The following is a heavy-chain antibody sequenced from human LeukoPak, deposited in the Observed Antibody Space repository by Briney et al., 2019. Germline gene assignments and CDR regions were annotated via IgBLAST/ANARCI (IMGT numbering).Heavy chain of an antibody. CDR1: GSTVSSNY. J-gene: IGHJ4*02. CDR3: ARDFRARRYGSGSYSVY. V-gene: IGHV3-53*01. CDR2: IYSGGST. Sequence: PGGSLRLSCAASGSTVSSNYMSWVRQAPGKGLEWVSVIYSGGSTYYADSVKGRFTISRDNSKNTLYLQMNSLRAEDTAVYYCARDFRARRYGSGSYSVYWGQGTLVTVSS. D-gene: IGHD3-10*01.